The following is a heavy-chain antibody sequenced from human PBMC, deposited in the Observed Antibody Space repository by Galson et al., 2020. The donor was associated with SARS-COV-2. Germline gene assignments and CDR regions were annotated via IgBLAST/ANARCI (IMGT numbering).Heavy chain of an antibody. CDR1: GGSFSGYF. J-gene: IGHJ4*02. V-gene: IGHV4-34*01. D-gene: IGHD3-10*01. CDR3: ARGLDGTGRFNGWDY. Sequence: SETLSLTCAVYGGSFSGYFWSWIRQPPGKGLEWIGEVNHSGSTNYNPSLKSRVTISVDTSKNKFSLKLSSVTAADTAVYYCARGLDGTGRFNGWDYWGQGTLVTGSS. CDR2: VNHSGST.